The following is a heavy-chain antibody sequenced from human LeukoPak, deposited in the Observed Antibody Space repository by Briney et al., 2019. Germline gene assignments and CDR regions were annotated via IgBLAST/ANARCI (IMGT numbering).Heavy chain of an antibody. Sequence: GASVKVSCKASGYTFTSYDINWVRQATGQGLEWMGWMNPNSGNTGYAQKFQGRVTMTRNTSISTAYMELSSLRSDDTAVYYCARVPAIAAAGLFDYWGQGTLVTVSS. D-gene: IGHD6-13*01. CDR1: GYTFTSYD. CDR3: ARVPAIAAAGLFDY. V-gene: IGHV1-8*01. CDR2: MNPNSGNT. J-gene: IGHJ4*02.